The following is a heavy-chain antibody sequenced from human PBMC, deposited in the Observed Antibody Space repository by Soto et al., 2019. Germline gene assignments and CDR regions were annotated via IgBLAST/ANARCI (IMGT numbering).Heavy chain of an antibody. Sequence: QVQLVESGGGVVQPGRSLRLSCAASGFTFSSYGMHWVRPATGKGLECVEGIWYDGSNKYYVDSVKGRFTISRDTSKNPLYLQRNSLRAEATAVYSGARGGNKVNWGPWDYWGKGTLVTFSS. CDR3: ARGGNKVNWGPWDY. D-gene: IGHD3-16*01. V-gene: IGHV3-33*01. CDR1: GFTFSSYG. J-gene: IGHJ4*02. CDR2: IWYDGSNK.